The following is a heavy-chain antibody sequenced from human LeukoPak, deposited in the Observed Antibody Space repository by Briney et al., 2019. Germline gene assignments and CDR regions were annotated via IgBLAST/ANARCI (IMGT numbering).Heavy chain of an antibody. J-gene: IGHJ4*02. D-gene: IGHD3-22*01. V-gene: IGHV4-4*07. Sequence: ASETLSLTCTVSGGSISSYYWSWIRQPAGKGLEWIGRIYTSGSTNYNPSLKSRVTMSVDTSRNQFSLKLSSVTAADTAVYYCARHRFFDSSGYYYDFDYWGQGTLVTVSS. CDR2: IYTSGST. CDR1: GGSISSYY. CDR3: ARHRFFDSSGYYYDFDY.